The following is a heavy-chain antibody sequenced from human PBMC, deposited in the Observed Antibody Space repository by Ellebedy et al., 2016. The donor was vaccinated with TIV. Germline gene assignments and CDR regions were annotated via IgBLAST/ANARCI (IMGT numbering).Heavy chain of an antibody. CDR2: INHSGST. V-gene: IGHV4-34*01. CDR1: GGSFSGYY. D-gene: IGHD2-21*02. CDR3: ARVVYCGGDCYSVGYYYGMDV. Sequence: MPSETLSLTCAVYGGSFSGYYWSWIRQPPGKGLEWIGEINHSGSTNYNPSLKSRVTISVDTSKNQFSLKLSSVTAADTAVYYCARVVYCGGDCYSVGYYYGMDVWGQGTTVTVSS. J-gene: IGHJ6*02.